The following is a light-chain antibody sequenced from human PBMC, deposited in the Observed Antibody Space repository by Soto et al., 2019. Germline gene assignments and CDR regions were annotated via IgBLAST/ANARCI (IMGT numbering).Light chain of an antibody. CDR2: GAS. CDR3: QRYNDWPLT. V-gene: IGKV3-15*01. Sequence: MTQSPSSVSASVGDRVSITCRASQGIGITLAWYQQKPGQTPRLLIYGASTRATGIPARFSGSGSGTEFTLTINSLQSEDSAVYYCQRYNDWPLTFGGGTKVEIK. CDR1: QGIGIT. J-gene: IGKJ4*01.